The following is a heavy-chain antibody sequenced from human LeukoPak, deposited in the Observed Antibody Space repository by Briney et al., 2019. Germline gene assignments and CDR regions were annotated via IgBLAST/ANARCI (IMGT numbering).Heavy chain of an antibody. D-gene: IGHD3-3*01. CDR1: GFTFSSYS. CDR3: ASCVGDYDFWSGYWGAFDI. Sequence: GGSLRLSCAASGFTFSSYSMNWVRQAPGKGLEWVAVISYDGSNKYYADSVKGRFTISRDNSKNTLYLQMNSLRAEDTAVYYCASCVGDYDFWSGYWGAFDIWGQGTMVTVSS. V-gene: IGHV3-30*03. J-gene: IGHJ3*02. CDR2: ISYDGSNK.